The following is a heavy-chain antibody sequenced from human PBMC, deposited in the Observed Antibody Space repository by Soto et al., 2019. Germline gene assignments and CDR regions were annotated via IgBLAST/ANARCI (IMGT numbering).Heavy chain of an antibody. Sequence: EVQLLESGGGLVQPGGSLRLSCAASGFTFSSYAMSWVRQAPGKGLEWVSAISGSGGSTYYADSVKGRFTISRDNSKNTLYLHMNSLRAEDTAIYYCAKDPGASSDWHGGLYWGQGTLVTVSS. D-gene: IGHD6-19*01. CDR1: GFTFSSYA. CDR3: AKDPGASSDWHGGLY. V-gene: IGHV3-23*01. J-gene: IGHJ4*02. CDR2: ISGSGGST.